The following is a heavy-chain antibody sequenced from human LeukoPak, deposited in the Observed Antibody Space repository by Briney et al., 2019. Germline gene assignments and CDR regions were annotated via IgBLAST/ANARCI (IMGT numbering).Heavy chain of an antibody. CDR3: ARGPYGDYVRHYYYGMDV. D-gene: IGHD4-17*01. CDR1: AGSTSSADYY. CDR2: IYYTRST. V-gene: IGHV4-30-4*01. Sequence: SETLSLTCTVSAGSTSSADYYWSWIRQPPGKGLEWIGYIYYTRSTYYNPSLKSRVTISVDTSKNQFSLKLSSVTAADTAVYYCARGPYGDYVRHYYYGMDVWGQGTTVTVSS. J-gene: IGHJ6*02.